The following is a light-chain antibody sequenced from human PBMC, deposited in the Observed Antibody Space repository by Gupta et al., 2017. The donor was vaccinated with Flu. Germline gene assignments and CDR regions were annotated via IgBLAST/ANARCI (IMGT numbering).Light chain of an antibody. CDR2: DVS. J-gene: IGLJ2*01. CDR1: SSDVGGYND. Sequence: QSALTQPRSVSGSPGQSATIACTGTSSDVGGYNDVSWYQQHPGKAPKLMIYDVSKRPSGFPDRFSGSKSGNTASLTISGLQAEDEADYYCCSYAGSYTWVFGGGTKLTVL. CDR3: CSYAGSYTWV. V-gene: IGLV2-11*01.